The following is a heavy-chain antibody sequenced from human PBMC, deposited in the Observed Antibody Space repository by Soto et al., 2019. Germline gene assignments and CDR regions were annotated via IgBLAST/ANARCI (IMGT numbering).Heavy chain of an antibody. CDR2: ISFDGNKN. V-gene: IGHV3-23*01. Sequence: GVSLRLSCAASGFTFSSYAMSWVRQAPGKGLEWVSVISFDGNKNYYADSVKGRFTISRDNSKNTLYLQMNSVRAEDTALYFCAKDQKDYSGSGTYYVPYGMDVWGQGTTVTVSS. J-gene: IGHJ6*02. D-gene: IGHD3-10*01. CDR1: GFTFSSYA. CDR3: AKDQKDYSGSGTYYVPYGMDV.